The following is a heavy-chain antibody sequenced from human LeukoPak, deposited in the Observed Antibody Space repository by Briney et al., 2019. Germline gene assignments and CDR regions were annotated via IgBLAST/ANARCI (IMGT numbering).Heavy chain of an antibody. J-gene: IGHJ3*02. V-gene: IGHV1-69*13. CDR1: GCTFSSYA. CDR3: ARDLDRWLQPRAGDAFDI. CDR2: IISIFGTA. Sequence: ASVKVSCKASGCTFSSYAISWVRQAPGQGLEWMGGIISIFGTANYAQKFQGRVTITADESTSTAYMELSSLRSEDTAVYYCARDLDRWLQPRAGDAFDIWGQGTMVTVSS. D-gene: IGHD5-24*01.